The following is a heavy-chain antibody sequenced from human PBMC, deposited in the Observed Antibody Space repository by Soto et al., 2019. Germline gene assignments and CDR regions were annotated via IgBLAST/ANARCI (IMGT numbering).Heavy chain of an antibody. CDR3: ARQDIVVVPAAIPIADYFDY. CDR1: GGSISSSSYY. J-gene: IGHJ4*02. D-gene: IGHD2-2*01. CDR2: IYYSGST. Sequence: QLQLQESGPGLVKPSETLSLTCTVSGGSISSSSYYWGWIRQPPGKGLEWIGSIYYSGSTYYNPYLKSRVTISVDTSKNQFSLKLSSVTAADTAVYYCARQDIVVVPAAIPIADYFDYWGQGTLVTVSS. V-gene: IGHV4-39*01.